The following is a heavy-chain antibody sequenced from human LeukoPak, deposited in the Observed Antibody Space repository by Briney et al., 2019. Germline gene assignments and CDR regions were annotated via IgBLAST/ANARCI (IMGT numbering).Heavy chain of an antibody. Sequence: QAGGSLRLSCAASRFIFSDYAMSWVRQAPGKGLEWVSAISGSGGSTYYADSVKGRFTISRDNSKNTLYLQMNSLRAEDTAVYYCAKDRRETLWFGELLVSWGQGTLVTVSS. CDR3: AKDRRETLWFGELLVS. V-gene: IGHV3-23*01. CDR1: RFIFSDYA. CDR2: ISGSGGST. D-gene: IGHD3-10*01. J-gene: IGHJ5*02.